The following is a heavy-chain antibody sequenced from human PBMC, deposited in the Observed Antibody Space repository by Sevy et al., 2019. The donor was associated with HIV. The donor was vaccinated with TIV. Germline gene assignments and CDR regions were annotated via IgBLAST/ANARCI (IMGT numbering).Heavy chain of an antibody. Sequence: GGSLRLSCAASGFTFSNYWMSWVRQAPGKGLEWVANIKQDGSEKYYVDSVKSRFTISRDNAKNSLSLQMNSLRAGDTAMYYCAGDKGQGGFDPWGQGTLVTVSS. V-gene: IGHV3-7*01. CDR1: GFTFSNYW. CDR2: IKQDGSEK. J-gene: IGHJ5*02. CDR3: AGDKGQGGFDP. D-gene: IGHD3-16*01.